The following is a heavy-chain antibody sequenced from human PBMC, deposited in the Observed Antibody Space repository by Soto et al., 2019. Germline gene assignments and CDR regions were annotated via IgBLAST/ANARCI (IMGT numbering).Heavy chain of an antibody. CDR3: ARKRYYYYGSGSYSGMDY. D-gene: IGHD3-10*01. CDR2: INHSGST. V-gene: IGHV4-34*01. CDR1: GGSFSGYY. J-gene: IGHJ4*02. Sequence: SETLSLTCAVYGGSFSGYYWSWIRQPPGKGLEWIGEINHSGSTNYNPSLKSRVTISVDTSKNQFSLKLSSVTAADTAVYYCARKRYYYYGSGSYSGMDYWGQGTLVTVSS.